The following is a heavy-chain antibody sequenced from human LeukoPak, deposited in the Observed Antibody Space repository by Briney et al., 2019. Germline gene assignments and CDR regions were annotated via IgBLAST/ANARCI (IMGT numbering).Heavy chain of an antibody. CDR1: GFTFSSYG. J-gene: IGHJ6*02. Sequence: GSLRLSCAASGFTFSSYGMHWVRQAPGKGLEWVAVIWYDGSNKYYADSVKGRFTISRDNSKNTLYLQMNSLRAEDTAVYYCAKHGWSSSWYNLVDYYYGMDVWGQGTTVTVSS. CDR2: IWYDGSNK. CDR3: AKHGWSSSWYNLVDYYYGMDV. V-gene: IGHV3-30*02. D-gene: IGHD6-13*01.